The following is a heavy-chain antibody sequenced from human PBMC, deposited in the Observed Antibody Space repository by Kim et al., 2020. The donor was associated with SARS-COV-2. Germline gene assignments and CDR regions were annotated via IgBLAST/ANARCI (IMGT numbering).Heavy chain of an antibody. J-gene: IGHJ6*02. V-gene: IGHV3-30*07. CDR3: ARESIAARPGNYYYYGMDV. D-gene: IGHD6-6*01. Sequence: GRFTISRDNSKNTLYLQMNSLRAEDTAVYYCARESIAARPGNYYYYGMDVWGQGTTVTVSS.